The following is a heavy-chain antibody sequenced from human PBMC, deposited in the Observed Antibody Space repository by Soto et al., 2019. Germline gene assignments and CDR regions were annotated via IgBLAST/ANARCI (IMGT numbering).Heavy chain of an antibody. CDR2: IYYSGST. Sequence: SETLSLTCTVSGGSVSSGSYYWSWIRQPPGKGLEWIGYIYYSGSTNYNPSLKSRVTISVDTSKNQFSLKLSSVTAADTAVYYCARDRGSFGHRMDVWGQGTTVTSP. CDR3: ARDRGSFGHRMDV. V-gene: IGHV4-61*01. CDR1: GGSVSSGSYY. D-gene: IGHD3-10*01. J-gene: IGHJ6*02.